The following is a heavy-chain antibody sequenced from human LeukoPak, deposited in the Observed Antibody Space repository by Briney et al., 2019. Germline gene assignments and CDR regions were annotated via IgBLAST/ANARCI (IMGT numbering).Heavy chain of an antibody. Sequence: GASVKVSCKASGYTFTSYGISWVRQAPGQGLEWMEWISAYNGNTNYAQKLQGRVTMTTDTSTSTAYMELRSLRSDDTAVYYCARAVLRYFDWLVFRDSTDAFDIWGQGTMVTVSS. CDR3: ARAVLRYFDWLVFRDSTDAFDI. CDR1: GYTFTSYG. J-gene: IGHJ3*02. D-gene: IGHD3-9*01. V-gene: IGHV1-18*01. CDR2: ISAYNGNT.